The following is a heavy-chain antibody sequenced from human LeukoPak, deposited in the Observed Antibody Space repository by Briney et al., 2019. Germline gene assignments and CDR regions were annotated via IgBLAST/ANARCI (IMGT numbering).Heavy chain of an antibody. CDR2: IYYSGST. J-gene: IGHJ4*02. CDR1: GGSISSYY. D-gene: IGHD3-10*01. V-gene: IGHV4-59*12. CDR3: ARANSGRRPFDY. Sequence: SETLSLTCTVSGGSISSYYWSWIRQPPGKGLEWIGYIYYSGSTNYNPSLKSRVTISVDTSKNQFSLKLSSVTAADTAVYYCARANSGRRPFDYWGQGTPVTVSS.